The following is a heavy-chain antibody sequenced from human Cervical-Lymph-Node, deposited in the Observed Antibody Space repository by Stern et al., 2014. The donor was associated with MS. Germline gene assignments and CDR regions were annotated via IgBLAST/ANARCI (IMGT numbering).Heavy chain of an antibody. Sequence: EVQLVESGGGFLPPPPPLPLPCPASGFTFSSYWISWVRQAPGKGLEWVANIKQDGSEKYYVDSVKGRFTISRDNAKNSLYLQMNSLRAEDTAVYYCARGRRVVAAPFDYWGQGTLVTVSS. CDR1: GFTFSSYW. CDR3: ARGRRVVAAPFDY. V-gene: IGHV3-7*03. CDR2: IKQDGSEK. J-gene: IGHJ4*02. D-gene: IGHD2-15*01.